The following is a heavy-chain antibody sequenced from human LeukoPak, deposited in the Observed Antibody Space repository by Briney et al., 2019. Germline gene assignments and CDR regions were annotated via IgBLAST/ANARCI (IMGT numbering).Heavy chain of an antibody. V-gene: IGHV3-7*01. J-gene: IGHJ4*02. CDR2: IKQDGSQK. CDR3: ARDKGYGSDY. Sequence: GGSLRLSCEASGFTSSDHWMNWVRQAPGKGLEWVACIKQDGSQKDYVDSVKGRFTISRDNAKNSLYLQMSSLRAEDTAMYYCARDKGYGSDYWGPGVQVTVSS. D-gene: IGHD3-10*01. CDR1: GFTSSDHW.